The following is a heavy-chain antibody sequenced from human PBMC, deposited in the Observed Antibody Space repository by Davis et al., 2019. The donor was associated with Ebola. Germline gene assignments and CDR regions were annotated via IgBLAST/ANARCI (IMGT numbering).Heavy chain of an antibody. CDR3: ARVAAMVWFDP. J-gene: IGHJ5*02. CDR1: GGSISSSSYY. D-gene: IGHD5-18*01. Sequence: MPSETLSLTCTVSGGSISSSSYYWGWIRQPPGKGLEWIGSIYYSGSTYYNPSLKSRVTISVDTSKNQFSLKLSSVTAADTAVYYCARVAAMVWFDPWGQGTLVTVSS. CDR2: IYYSGST. V-gene: IGHV4-39*01.